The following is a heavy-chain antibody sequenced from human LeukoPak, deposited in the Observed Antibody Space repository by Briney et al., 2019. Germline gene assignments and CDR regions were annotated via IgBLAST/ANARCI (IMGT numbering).Heavy chain of an antibody. J-gene: IGHJ4*02. CDR2: IWYDGSNK. CDR1: GFTFSSYD. V-gene: IGHV3-33*01. CDR3: ARDRSGTSDY. Sequence: GGSLRLSCAASGFTFSSYDMHWVRQAPGKGLEWVALIWYDGSNKYYADSVKGRFTISRDNSRNTLYLQMNSLRAEDTAVYYCARDRSGTSDYWGQGTLVTVSS. D-gene: IGHD2-15*01.